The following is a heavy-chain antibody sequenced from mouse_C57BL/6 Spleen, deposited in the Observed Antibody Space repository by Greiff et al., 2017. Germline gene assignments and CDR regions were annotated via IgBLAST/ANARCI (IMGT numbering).Heavy chain of an antibody. V-gene: IGHV1-55*01. CDR3: ARGRSNFQAWFAY. CDR2: IYPGSGST. CDR1: GYTFTSYW. Sequence: QVQLQQPGAELVKPGASVKMSCKASGYTFTSYWITWVKQRPGQGLEWIGDIYPGSGSTNYNEKFKSKATLTVDTSSSTAYMQLSSLTSEDSAVYYCARGRSNFQAWFAYWGQGTLVTVSA. D-gene: IGHD2-5*01. J-gene: IGHJ3*01.